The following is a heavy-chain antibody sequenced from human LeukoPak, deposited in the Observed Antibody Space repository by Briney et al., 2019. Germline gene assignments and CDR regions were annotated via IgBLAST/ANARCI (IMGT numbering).Heavy chain of an antibody. CDR3: AKESGKFDY. Sequence: GGSLRLSCVVSGINFADYAMHWARQPPGKGLEWVSLISADGGSTFSADSVKGRFSISRDNSKNSLYLQMNSLRSEDTAMYYCAKESGKFDYWGQGTLVAVSS. V-gene: IGHV3-43*02. CDR1: GINFADYA. J-gene: IGHJ4*02. CDR2: ISADGGST.